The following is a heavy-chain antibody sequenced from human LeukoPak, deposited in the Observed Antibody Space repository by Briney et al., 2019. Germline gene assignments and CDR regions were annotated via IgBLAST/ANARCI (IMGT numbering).Heavy chain of an antibody. V-gene: IGHV3-7*01. CDR1: EFTFSDYW. J-gene: IGHJ4*02. CDR2: IKKDGSKK. CDR3: ARGPAYGARCDYLDY. D-gene: IGHD4/OR15-4a*01. Sequence: GGSLTLSCAASEFTFSDYWMTWVRQAPGKGLEWVADIKKDGSKKNQVDSVKGRFTISRDNAKNSLYLQMTSLRVEDTAVYYCARGPAYGARCDYLDYWGQGTLVTVSS.